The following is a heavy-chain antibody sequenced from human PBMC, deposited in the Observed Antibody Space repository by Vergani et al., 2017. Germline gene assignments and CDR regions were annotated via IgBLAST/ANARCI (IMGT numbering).Heavy chain of an antibody. J-gene: IGHJ4*02. CDR1: GFTFSSYA. D-gene: IGHD6-19*01. CDR2: ISGSGGST. Sequence: EVQLLESGGGLVQPGGSLRLSCAASGFTFSSYAMSWVRQAPGKGLDWVSAISGSGGSTYYADPVKGRFTISRDNSKNTLYLKMNSLRAEDTAVYYCAKDKQQWLVRGTFDYWGQGTLVTVSS. CDR3: AKDKQQWLVRGTFDY. V-gene: IGHV3-23*01.